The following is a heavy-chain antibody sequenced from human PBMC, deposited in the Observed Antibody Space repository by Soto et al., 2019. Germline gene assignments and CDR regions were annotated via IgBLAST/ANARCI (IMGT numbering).Heavy chain of an antibody. D-gene: IGHD2-2*01. Sequence: GASVKVSCKASGYTFTSYAMHWVRQAPGQGLEWMGWINPNSGGTNYAQKFQGWVTMTRDTSISTAYMELSRLRSDDTAVYYCARDLEPAAWGYYYGMDVWGQGTTVTVSS. CDR2: INPNSGGT. V-gene: IGHV1-2*04. CDR1: GYTFTSYA. CDR3: ARDLEPAAWGYYYGMDV. J-gene: IGHJ6*02.